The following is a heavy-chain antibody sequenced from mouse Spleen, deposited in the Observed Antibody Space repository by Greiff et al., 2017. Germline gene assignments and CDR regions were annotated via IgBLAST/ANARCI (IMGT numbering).Heavy chain of an antibody. CDR2: ISSGGGNT. CDR3: ARQDYYGREYYFDY. CDR1: GFTFSSYA. D-gene: IGHD1-1*01. V-gene: IGHV5-9-3*01. Sequence: DVHLVESGGGLVKRGGSLKLSCAASGFTFSSYAMSWVRQTPEKRLEWVATISSGGGNTYYPDSVKGRFTISRDNAKNTLYLQMSSLKSEDTAMYYCARQDYYGREYYFDYWGQGTTLTVSS. J-gene: IGHJ2*01.